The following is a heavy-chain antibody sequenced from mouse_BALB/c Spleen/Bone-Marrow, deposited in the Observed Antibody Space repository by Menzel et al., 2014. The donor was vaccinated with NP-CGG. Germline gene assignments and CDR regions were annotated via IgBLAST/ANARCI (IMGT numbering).Heavy chain of an antibody. D-gene: IGHD1-1*01. V-gene: IGHV5-17*02. CDR3: ARSGITTGSYWYFDI. J-gene: IGHJ1*01. CDR1: GFTFSGFG. CDR2: ISRGSSTI. Sequence: EVQVVASGGGLVQPGGSRKLSCAASGFTFSGFGMHWVRQAPEKGLEWVAYISRGSSTIYYADTVKGRFTISRDNPKNTLFLQMTSLRSEDTAMYYCARSGITTGSYWYFDIWGAGTTVTVSS.